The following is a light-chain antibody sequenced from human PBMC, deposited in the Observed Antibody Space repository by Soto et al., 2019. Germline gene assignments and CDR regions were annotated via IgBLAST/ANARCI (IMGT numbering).Light chain of an antibody. CDR2: DVS. V-gene: IGLV2-14*01. Sequence: QSVLTQPASLSGSPGQAITISCTGTSSDVGGYNYVSWYQQHPGKAPKLMIYDVSNRPSGVSNRFSGSKSGNTASLTISGLQAEDEDDYYCSSYTSSSTLDVFGTGTKVTVL. J-gene: IGLJ1*01. CDR1: SSDVGGYNY. CDR3: SSYTSSSTLDV.